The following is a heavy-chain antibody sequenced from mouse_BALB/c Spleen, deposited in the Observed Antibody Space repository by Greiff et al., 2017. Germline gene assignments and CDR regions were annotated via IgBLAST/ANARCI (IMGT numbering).Heavy chain of an antibody. V-gene: IGHV2-6-4*01. CDR1: GFSLSRYS. Sequence: QVQLKESGPGLVAPSQSLSITCTVSGFSLSRYSVHWVRQPPGKGLEWLGMIWGGGSTDYNSALKSRLSISKDNSKSQVFLKMNSLQTDDTAMYYCARNFVITTAWFAYWGQGTLVTVSA. D-gene: IGHD1-2*01. J-gene: IGHJ3*01. CDR2: IWGGGST. CDR3: ARNFVITTAWFAY.